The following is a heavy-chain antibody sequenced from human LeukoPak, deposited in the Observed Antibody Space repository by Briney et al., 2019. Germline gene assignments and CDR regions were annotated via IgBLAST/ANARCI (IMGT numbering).Heavy chain of an antibody. CDR2: ISSSSSTI. D-gene: IGHD3-3*01. J-gene: IGHJ2*01. CDR3: AKSLTRYDFWSDNYWYFDL. CDR1: GFTFSSYS. Sequence: GGSLRLSCAASGFTFSSYSMNWVRQAPGKGLEWVSYISSSSSTIYYADSVKGRFTISRDNAKNSLYLQMNSLRAEDTAVYYCAKSLTRYDFWSDNYWYFDLWGRGTLVTVSS. V-gene: IGHV3-48*01.